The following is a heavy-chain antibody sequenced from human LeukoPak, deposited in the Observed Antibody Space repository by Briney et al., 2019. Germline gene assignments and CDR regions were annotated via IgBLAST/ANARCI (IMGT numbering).Heavy chain of an antibody. D-gene: IGHD2-2*01. CDR2: IWNDGSNK. CDR3: ARDYCSSTSCLFDY. V-gene: IGHV3-33*01. J-gene: IGHJ4*02. CDR1: GFTFSSYG. Sequence: GGSLILSCAASGFTFSSYGMHWVRQAPGQGLEWVAVIWNDGSNKYYVDSVKGRFTISRDNSKNTLYLQMNSLRTEDTAVYYCARDYCSSTSCLFDYWGQGTLVTVSS.